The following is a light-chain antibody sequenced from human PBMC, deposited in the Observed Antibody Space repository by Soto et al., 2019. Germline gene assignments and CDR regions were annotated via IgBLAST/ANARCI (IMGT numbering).Light chain of an antibody. Sequence: DIPMTQSPSTLSASVGDRVTITCRASQSISSWLAWYQQKPGKAPKLLIYKAYSLESGVPSRFSGSGSGTEFTLTISSLQPDDFATYYCQQDNSYSQTFGQGTKVEIK. CDR3: QQDNSYSQT. CDR1: QSISSW. V-gene: IGKV1-5*03. J-gene: IGKJ1*01. CDR2: KAY.